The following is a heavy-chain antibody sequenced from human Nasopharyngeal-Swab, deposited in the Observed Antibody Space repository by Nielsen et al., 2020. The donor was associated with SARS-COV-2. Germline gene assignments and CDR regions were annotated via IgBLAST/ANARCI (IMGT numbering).Heavy chain of an antibody. V-gene: IGHV3-30*18. CDR3: AKDMGSYFDWPEEYGMDA. CDR1: GFTFSTHG. J-gene: IGHJ6*02. Sequence: GESLKISCEASGFTFSTHGMQWVRQAPGKGLEWVAVISHDGAKNFYADSLKVRFTISSDNAMNTVYLEMNSLTVEDTAIYYCAKDMGSYFDWPEEYGMDAWVPGTTVTV. CDR2: ISHDGAKN. D-gene: IGHD3-9*01.